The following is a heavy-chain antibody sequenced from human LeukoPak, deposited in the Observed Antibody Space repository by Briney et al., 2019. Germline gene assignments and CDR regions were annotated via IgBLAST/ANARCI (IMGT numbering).Heavy chain of an antibody. J-gene: IGHJ4*02. D-gene: IGHD4-23*01. CDR1: GYNFTSYG. CDR2: ISAYNGNS. V-gene: IGHV1-18*01. Sequence: ASVKVSCKASGYNFTSYGISWVRQAPGRGLEWMGWISAYNGNSNFPQKLQGRVTMTTDTSTSTAYMELRSLRSDDAAVYFCARPYGDNSEFDSWGQGTLVTVSS. CDR3: ARPYGDNSEFDS.